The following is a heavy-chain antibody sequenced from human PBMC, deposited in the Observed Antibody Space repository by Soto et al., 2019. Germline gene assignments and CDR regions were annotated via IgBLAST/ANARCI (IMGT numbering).Heavy chain of an antibody. CDR3: AKGGWADY. J-gene: IGHJ4*02. CDR2: IAGNDNSFT. D-gene: IGHD6-19*01. CDR1: GFTFSTYA. V-gene: IGHV3-23*01. Sequence: EVQLLESGGGLVHPGGTLRLSCAASGFTFSTYAMTWVRQGPGKGLEWVSFIAGNDNSFTYYAASVKGRFTISRDNSKNTLYLQMNSLRPDDTAVYYCAKGGWADYWVQGALVTVSS.